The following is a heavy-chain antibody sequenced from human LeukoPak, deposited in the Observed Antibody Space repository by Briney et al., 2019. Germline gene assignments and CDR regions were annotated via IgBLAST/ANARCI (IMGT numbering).Heavy chain of an antibody. Sequence: PGRSLRLSCAASGFTVSDNHMSWVRQPPGKGLEWISVISGDGDSTHYADSVKGRFTISRDNSKNTLYLQMNSLRAEDTAVYYCARDEFKADAYWGQGTLVTVSS. CDR2: ISGDGDST. CDR3: ARDEFKADAY. V-gene: IGHV3-53*01. CDR1: GFTVSDNH. J-gene: IGHJ4*02.